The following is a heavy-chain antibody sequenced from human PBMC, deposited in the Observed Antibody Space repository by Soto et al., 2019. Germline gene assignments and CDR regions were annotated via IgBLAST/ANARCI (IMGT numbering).Heavy chain of an antibody. CDR1: GFTFSTYA. J-gene: IGHJ4*02. V-gene: IGHV3-23*01. CDR3: AKDLVGSNADYYDY. CDR2: ISGSGGST. Sequence: GGSLRLSCAASGFTFSTYAMAWVRKAPGKGMEWVAAISGSGGSTYYADSVKGRFTISRENSKNTLYLQMNSLRAEDAAVYYCAKDLVGSNADYYDYWGQGTLVTVSS. D-gene: IGHD2-15*01.